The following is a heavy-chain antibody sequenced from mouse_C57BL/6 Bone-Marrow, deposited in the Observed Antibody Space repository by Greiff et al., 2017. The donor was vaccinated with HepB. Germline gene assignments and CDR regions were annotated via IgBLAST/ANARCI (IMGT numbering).Heavy chain of an antibody. CDR1: GFTFTDYY. D-gene: IGHD4-1*01. CDR3: ARTGVLFDY. CDR2: IRNKANGYTT. J-gene: IGHJ2*01. V-gene: IGHV7-3*01. Sequence: EVNVVESGGGLVQPGGSLSLSCAASGFTFTDYYMSWVRQPPGKALEWLGFIRNKANGYTTEYSASVKGRFTISRDNSQSILYLQMNALRAEDSATYYCARTGVLFDYWGQGTTLTVSS.